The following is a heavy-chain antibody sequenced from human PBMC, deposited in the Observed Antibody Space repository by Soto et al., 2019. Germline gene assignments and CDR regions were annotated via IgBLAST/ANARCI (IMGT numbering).Heavy chain of an antibody. CDR3: ARQSDVSPPANYYYYYGMDV. CDR2: IYYSGST. Sequence: SETLSLTCTVSGGSISSSSYYWGWIRQPPGKGLEWIGSIYYSGSTYYNPSLKSRVTISVDTSKNQFSLKLSSVTAADTAVYYCARQSDVSPPANYYYYYGMDVWGQGTTVTVSS. V-gene: IGHV4-39*01. J-gene: IGHJ6*02. CDR1: GGSISSSSYY.